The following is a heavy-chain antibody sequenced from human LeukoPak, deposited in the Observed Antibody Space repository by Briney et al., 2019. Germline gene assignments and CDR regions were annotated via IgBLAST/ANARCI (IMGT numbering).Heavy chain of an antibody. Sequence: PSQTLSLTCAISGDSVSSSSSAWNWIRQSPSRGLEWLGRTYYRSRWIHDYAVSVQGRITINPDTSKNQFSLQLNSVTPEDTAVYYCARNYRPDFDYWGQGTLVTVSS. J-gene: IGHJ4*02. CDR2: TYYRSRWIH. V-gene: IGHV6-1*01. CDR3: ARNYRPDFDY. D-gene: IGHD3-10*01. CDR1: GDSVSSSSSA.